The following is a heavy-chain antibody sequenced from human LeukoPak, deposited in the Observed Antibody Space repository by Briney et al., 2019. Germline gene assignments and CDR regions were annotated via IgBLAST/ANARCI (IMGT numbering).Heavy chain of an antibody. V-gene: IGHV4-34*01. D-gene: IGHD2-15*01. Sequence: TSETLSLTCAVYGGSFSGYYWSWIRQPPGKGLEWIGEINHSGSTNYNPSLKSRVTISVDTSKSQFSLKLSSVTAADTAVYYCARTTRYCSGGSCRRFDPWGQGTLVTVSS. CDR3: ARTTRYCSGGSCRRFDP. J-gene: IGHJ5*02. CDR1: GGSFSGYY. CDR2: INHSGST.